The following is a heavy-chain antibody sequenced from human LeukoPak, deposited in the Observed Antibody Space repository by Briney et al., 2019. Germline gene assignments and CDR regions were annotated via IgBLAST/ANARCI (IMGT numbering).Heavy chain of an antibody. CDR1: EYSISSGSY. CDR3: ARTPRPNYGDAYYFDY. J-gene: IGHJ4*02. CDR2: IHDSGST. Sequence: PSETLSLTCTVSEYSISSGSYWGWIRQSPGKGLEWIGSIHDSGSTYYNPSLKSRVTISGDTSKKQFSLNLSSVTAADTAVYYCARTPRPNYGDAYYFDYWGQGTLVTVSS. V-gene: IGHV4-38-2*02. D-gene: IGHD4-17*01.